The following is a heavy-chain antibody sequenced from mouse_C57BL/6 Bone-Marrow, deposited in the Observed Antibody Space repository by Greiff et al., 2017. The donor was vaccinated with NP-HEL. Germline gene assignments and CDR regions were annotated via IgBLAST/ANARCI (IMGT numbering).Heavy chain of an antibody. J-gene: IGHJ4*01. CDR3: ARASLLPYAMDY. CDR2: IHPNSGST. D-gene: IGHD1-2*01. Sequence: QVQLQQPGAELVKPGASVKLSCKASGYTFTSYWMHWVKQRPGQGLEWIGMIHPNSGSTNYNEKFKSKATLTVDKSSSTAYMQLSSLTSEDSAVYYCARASLLPYAMDYWGQGTSVTVSS. CDR1: GYTFTSYW. V-gene: IGHV1-64*01.